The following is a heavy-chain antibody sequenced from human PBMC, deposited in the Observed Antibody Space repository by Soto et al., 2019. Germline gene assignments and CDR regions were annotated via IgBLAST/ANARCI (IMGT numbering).Heavy chain of an antibody. CDR3: ARDGSTTGTTYYYYYGMDV. J-gene: IGHJ6*02. CDR1: GGSVNSGGYS. D-gene: IGHD1-1*01. Sequence: SETLSLTCSVSGGSVNSGGYSWSWIRQPPGKGLEWIGFISPSGSPAYNPSLKSRVTISVDTSKNQFSLKLSSVTAADTAVYYCARDGSTTGTTYYYYYGMDVWGQGTTVTVSS. V-gene: IGHV4-30-2*05. CDR2: ISPSGSP.